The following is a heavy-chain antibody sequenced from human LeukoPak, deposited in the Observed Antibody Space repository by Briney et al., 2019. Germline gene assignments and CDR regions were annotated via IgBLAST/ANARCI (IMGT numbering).Heavy chain of an antibody. D-gene: IGHD4-17*01. V-gene: IGHV3-53*01. CDR3: AKCYGDYIRYFDY. J-gene: IGHJ4*02. CDR1: GFTVSTNY. Sequence: GWSLRLSCAASGFTVSTNYMTWVRQAPGKGLEWVSLIYSDGNTYYTDSVKGRFTISRDNSKNTLYLQMNSLRAEDTAMYYCAKCYGDYIRYFDYWGQGTLVTVSS. CDR2: IYSDGNT.